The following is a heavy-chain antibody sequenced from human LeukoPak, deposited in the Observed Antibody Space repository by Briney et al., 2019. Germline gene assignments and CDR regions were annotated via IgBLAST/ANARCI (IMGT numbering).Heavy chain of an antibody. CDR2: IYSNGKT. V-gene: IGHV4-4*07. CDR3: ARGEYFYDTSGSIALGDDYYFDS. D-gene: IGHD3-22*01. Sequence: SETLSLTCTVSGGSIRSHYWSWIRQPAGKGLEWIGHIYSNGKTKNSPSLKSRLTMSIDTTKKQFSLNLSSVTAADTAVYYCARGEYFYDTSGSIALGDDYYFDSWGQGTLVIVSS. J-gene: IGHJ4*02. CDR1: GGSIRSHY.